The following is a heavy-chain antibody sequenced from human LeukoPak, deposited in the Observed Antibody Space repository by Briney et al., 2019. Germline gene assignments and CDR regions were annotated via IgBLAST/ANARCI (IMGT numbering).Heavy chain of an antibody. J-gene: IGHJ3*02. D-gene: IGHD6-19*01. CDR2: IYHSGST. V-gene: IGHV4-59*11. CDR1: GGSISSHY. CDR3: ARMISSGWRRGDAFDI. Sequence: SETLSLTRTVSGGSISSHYWSWFRQPPGEGLEWIGYIYHSGSTNYNSSLKSRVTISIDTSKNHFSLKLRSVTAADTAVYYCARMISSGWRRGDAFDIWGQGTMVTVSS.